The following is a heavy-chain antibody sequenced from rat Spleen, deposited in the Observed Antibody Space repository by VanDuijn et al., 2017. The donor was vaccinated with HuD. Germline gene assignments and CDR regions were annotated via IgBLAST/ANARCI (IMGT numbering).Heavy chain of an antibody. J-gene: IGHJ4*01. CDR2: ISSGGST. V-gene: IGHV2S8*01. CDR1: GFSLSNYG. Sequence: QVQLKESGPGLVQPSQTLSLTCTVSGFSLSNYGMVWVRQPPGKGLEWIAAISSGGSTYYNSALKSRLSISKDTSKSQVFLNMNSLQTEDTATYYCAREVPYYYGFMDAWGQGASVTVSS. CDR3: AREVPYYYGFMDA. D-gene: IGHD1-1*01.